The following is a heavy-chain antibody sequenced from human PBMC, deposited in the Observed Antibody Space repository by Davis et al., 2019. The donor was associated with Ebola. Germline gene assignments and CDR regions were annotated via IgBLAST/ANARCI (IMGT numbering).Heavy chain of an antibody. D-gene: IGHD6-6*01. CDR1: GGSISSYY. CDR3: AREGSSSTWGDYDYNYMDV. V-gene: IGHV4-59*01. CDR2: IYYSGST. J-gene: IGHJ6*03. Sequence: PSETLSLTCTVSGGSISSYYWSWIRQPPGQGLEWIGYIYYSGSTNYNPSLKSRVTISVDTSKNQFSLKLGSVTAADTAVYDCAREGSSSTWGDYDYNYMDVWGKGTTVTVSS.